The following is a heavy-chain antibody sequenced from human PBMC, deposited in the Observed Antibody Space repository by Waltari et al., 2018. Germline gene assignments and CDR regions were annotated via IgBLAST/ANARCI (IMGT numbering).Heavy chain of an antibody. CDR2: ISDSGST. CDR1: GTYISNYY. Sequence: QVQLQESGPGLVKPSETLSLTCTVSGTYISNYYWTWIRQPPGKGLEWIGYISDSGSTSYNPSLKSRVTISGDTSKNHFSLKGSSVTAADTAVYYCARTSGAAAGKFDYWGQGTLVTVSS. J-gene: IGHJ4*02. D-gene: IGHD6-13*01. CDR3: ARTSGAAAGKFDY. V-gene: IGHV4-59*01.